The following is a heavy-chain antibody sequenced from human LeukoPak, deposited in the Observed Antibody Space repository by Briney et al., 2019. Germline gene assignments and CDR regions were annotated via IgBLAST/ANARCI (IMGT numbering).Heavy chain of an antibody. CDR3: SKGDGYNYFLIDH. CDR2: MSHDGSTK. V-gene: IGHV3-30*18. CDR1: GFTFSTSG. J-gene: IGHJ5*02. Sequence: GRSLRLSCAASGFTFSTSGMHWVRQAPGKGLGWVAVMSHDGSTKYYADSVKGRFTISRDTSKNTLYLQMNSLRAEDTAVYYCSKGDGYNYFLIDHWGQGTLVTVS. D-gene: IGHD5-24*01.